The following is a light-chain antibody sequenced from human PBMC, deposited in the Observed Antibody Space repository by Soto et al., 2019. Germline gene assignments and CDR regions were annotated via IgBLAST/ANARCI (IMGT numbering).Light chain of an antibody. J-gene: IGLJ1*01. V-gene: IGLV2-8*01. Sequence: QSALTQPPSASGSPGQSVTISCTGTSSDVGAYTYVSWYQQHPGKAPKLMIYGVTERPSGVPDRFSSSKSGNTASLTVSGLQTEDEAYYYCSSYAGSNNYVFGTGTKVTVL. CDR1: SSDVGAYTY. CDR2: GVT. CDR3: SSYAGSNNYV.